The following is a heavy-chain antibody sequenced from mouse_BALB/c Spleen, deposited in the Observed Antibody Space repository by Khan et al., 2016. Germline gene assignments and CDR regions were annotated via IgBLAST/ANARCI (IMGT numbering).Heavy chain of an antibody. V-gene: IGHV2-6-7*01. J-gene: IGHJ4*01. Sequence: QVQLMQSGPGLVAPSQSLSITCTVLGVSLTGNGVNWGSQPPGKGLEWLGMLWGDGSTDSNSVIKSRLRIGKANSRSQVFLRMNSLQTYDTARYDCARELGHDAMDYGGQGDSVTDSS. CDR1: GVSLTGNG. D-gene: IGHD4-1*01. CDR2: LWGDGST. CDR3: ARELGHDAMDY.